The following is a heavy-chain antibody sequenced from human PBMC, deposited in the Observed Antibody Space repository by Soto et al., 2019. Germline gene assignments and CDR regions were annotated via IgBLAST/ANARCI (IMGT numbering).Heavy chain of an antibody. V-gene: IGHV3-33*01. CDR3: ARGYCSGGSCYSPPYYGMDV. D-gene: IGHD2-15*01. Sequence: GGSLRLSWAASGFTFSSYGMHWVRQAPGKGLEWVAVIWYDGSNKYYADSVKGRFTISRDNSKNTLYLQMNSLRAEDTAVYYCARGYCSGGSCYSPPYYGMDVWGQGTTVTVSS. J-gene: IGHJ6*02. CDR1: GFTFSSYG. CDR2: IWYDGSNK.